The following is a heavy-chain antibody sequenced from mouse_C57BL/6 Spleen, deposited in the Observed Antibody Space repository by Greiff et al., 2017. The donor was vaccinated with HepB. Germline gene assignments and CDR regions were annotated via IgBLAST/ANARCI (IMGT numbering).Heavy chain of an antibody. CDR3: ARPYYDYGGYFDV. CDR2: INPSSGYT. Sequence: QVQLKESGAELAKPGASVKLSCKASGYTFTSYWMHWVKQRPGQGLEWIGYINPSSGYTKYNQKFKDKATLTADKSSSTAYMQLSSLTYEDSAVYYCARPYYDYGGYFDVWGTGTTVTVSS. J-gene: IGHJ1*03. V-gene: IGHV1-7*01. CDR1: GYTFTSYW. D-gene: IGHD2-4*01.